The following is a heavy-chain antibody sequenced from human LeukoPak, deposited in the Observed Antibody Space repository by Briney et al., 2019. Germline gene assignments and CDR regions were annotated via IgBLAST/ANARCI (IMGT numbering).Heavy chain of an antibody. J-gene: IGHJ4*02. V-gene: IGHV4-34*01. CDR3: ARTGSYGHNFDY. Sequence: PSETLSLTCAVYGGSFSGYYWSWIRQPPGKGLEWIEEINHSGSTNYNPSLKSRVTISVDTSKNQFSLKLSSVTAADTAVYYCARTGSYGHNFDYWGQGTLVTVSS. D-gene: IGHD5-18*01. CDR2: INHSGST. CDR1: GGSFSGYY.